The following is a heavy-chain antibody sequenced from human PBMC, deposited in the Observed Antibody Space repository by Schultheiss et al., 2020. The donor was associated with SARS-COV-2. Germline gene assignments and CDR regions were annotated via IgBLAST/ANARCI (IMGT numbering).Heavy chain of an antibody. J-gene: IGHJ4*02. Sequence: GGSLRLSCEASGFTFSNYAMHWVRQAPGKGLEWVAVISYDGSNKYYADSVKGRFTSSRDNSKNTLYLQMNCLRAEDTAVYYCATTSSTWLDLDYWGQGTLVTISS. CDR2: ISYDGSNK. D-gene: IGHD6-13*01. CDR3: ATTSSTWLDLDY. V-gene: IGHV3-30-3*01. CDR1: GFTFSNYA.